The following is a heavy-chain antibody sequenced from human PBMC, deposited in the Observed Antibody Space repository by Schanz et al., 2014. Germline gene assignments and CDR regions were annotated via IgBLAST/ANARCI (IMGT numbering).Heavy chain of an antibody. CDR2: ISGRDGST. CDR3: ANNWNLDY. V-gene: IGHV3-23*04. CDR1: GFMFSSYG. Sequence: EVQLVESGGGLIQPGGSLRLSCAASGFMFSSYGMHWVRQAPGKGLEWVSAISGRDGSTYYADSVRGRFTISRDNSKNTLYLQMNSLRAEDTAVYYCANNWNLDYWGQGTLVTVSS. J-gene: IGHJ4*02. D-gene: IGHD1-20*01.